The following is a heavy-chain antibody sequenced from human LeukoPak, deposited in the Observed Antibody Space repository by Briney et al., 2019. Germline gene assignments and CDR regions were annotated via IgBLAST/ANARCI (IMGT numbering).Heavy chain of an antibody. CDR3: ARDNTLDCSGDNRYRGAFDI. Sequence: GGSLRLSCAVSGVTFSNYAMSWVRQAPGKGLEWVSSISASGSTTYYADSVKGRFTVSRDNSKNMLYLQVNSLGADDTAIFYCARDNTLDCSGDNRYRGAFDIWGQGTMVTVSS. J-gene: IGHJ3*02. CDR2: ISASGSTT. CDR1: GVTFSNYA. V-gene: IGHV3-23*01. D-gene: IGHD2-15*01.